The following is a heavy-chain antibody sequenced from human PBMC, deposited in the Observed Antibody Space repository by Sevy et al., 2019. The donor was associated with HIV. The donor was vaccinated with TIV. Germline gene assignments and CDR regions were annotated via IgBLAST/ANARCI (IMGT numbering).Heavy chain of an antibody. CDR1: GFTFSKYS. Sequence: GGSLRLSCAASGFTFSKYSMSWVRQPPGKGLEWVSTLSFGCGEINYAHSVKGRFTISRPNSKSLVYLQMNNLRPEDTAVYSCSREGCTKPHDYWGQGTLVTVSS. CDR3: SREGCTKPHDY. J-gene: IGHJ4*02. CDR2: LSFGCGEI. D-gene: IGHD2-8*01. V-gene: IGHV3-23*01.